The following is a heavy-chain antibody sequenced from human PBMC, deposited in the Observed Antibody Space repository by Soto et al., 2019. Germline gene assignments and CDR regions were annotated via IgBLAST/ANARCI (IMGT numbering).Heavy chain of an antibody. D-gene: IGHD2-2*01. CDR2: IIPILGIA. Sequence: SVKVSCKASGGTFSSYTISWVRQAPGQGLEWMGRIIPILGIANYAQKFQGRVTITADKSTSTAYMELSSLRSEDTAVYYCARPSGLSDAFDIWGQGTMVTVSS. V-gene: IGHV1-69*02. CDR3: ARPSGLSDAFDI. J-gene: IGHJ3*02. CDR1: GGTFSSYT.